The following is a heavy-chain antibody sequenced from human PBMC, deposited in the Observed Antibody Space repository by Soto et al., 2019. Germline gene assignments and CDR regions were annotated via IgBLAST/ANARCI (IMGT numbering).Heavy chain of an antibody. V-gene: IGHV1-69*06. CDR2: IIPIFGTA. D-gene: IGHD2-15*01. Sequence: SVKVSCKASGGTFSSYAISWVRQAPGQGLEWMGGIIPIFGTANYAQKFQGRVTITADKSTSTAYMELSSLRSEDTAVYYCARDSRVDRPGDFDYWGQGTLVTVPS. CDR1: GGTFSSYA. CDR3: ARDSRVDRPGDFDY. J-gene: IGHJ4*02.